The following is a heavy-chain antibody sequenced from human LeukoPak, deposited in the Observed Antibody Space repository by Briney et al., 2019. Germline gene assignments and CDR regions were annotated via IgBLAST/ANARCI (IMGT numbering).Heavy chain of an antibody. CDR1: GFTFSSYA. D-gene: IGHD3-10*01. V-gene: IGHV3-23*01. J-gene: IGHJ6*04. CDR3: ANGGPGLLWFGEPGNYYGMDV. CDR2: ISGSGGST. Sequence: PGGSLRLSCAASGFTFSSYAMSWVRQAPGKGLEWVSAISGSGGSTYYADSVKGRFTISRDNSKNTLYLQMNSLRAEDTAVYHCANGGPGLLWFGEPGNYYGMDVWGKGTTVTVSS.